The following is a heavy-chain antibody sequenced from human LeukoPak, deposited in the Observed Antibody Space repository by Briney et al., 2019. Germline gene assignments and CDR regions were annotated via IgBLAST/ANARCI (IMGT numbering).Heavy chain of an antibody. J-gene: IGHJ4*02. Sequence: SETLSLTCAVYGGSFSGYYWSWIRQPPGKGLEWIGEINHSGSTNYNPSLKSRVTISVDTSKNQFSLKLSPVTAADTAVYYCATGMTTVTTSANDYWGQGTLVTVSS. CDR2: INHSGST. CDR3: ATGMTTVTTSANDY. V-gene: IGHV4-34*01. CDR1: GGSFSGYY. D-gene: IGHD4-17*01.